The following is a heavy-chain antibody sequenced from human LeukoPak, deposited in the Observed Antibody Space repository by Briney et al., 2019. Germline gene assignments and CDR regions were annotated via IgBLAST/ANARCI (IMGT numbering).Heavy chain of an antibody. Sequence: GGSLRLXCAASGFTFSSYGMHWVRQAPGKGLEWVAVIWYDGSNKYYADSVKGRFTISRDNSKNTLYLQMNSLRAEDTAVYYCAKGIVGATMPFDYWGQGTLVTVSS. CDR3: AKGIVGATMPFDY. CDR1: GFTFSSYG. CDR2: IWYDGSNK. V-gene: IGHV3-33*06. J-gene: IGHJ4*02. D-gene: IGHD1-26*01.